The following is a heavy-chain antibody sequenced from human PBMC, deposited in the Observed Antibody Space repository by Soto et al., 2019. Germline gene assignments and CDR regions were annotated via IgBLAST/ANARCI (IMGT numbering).Heavy chain of an antibody. CDR2: TYYRSKWYN. D-gene: IGHD1-1*01. V-gene: IGHV6-1*01. J-gene: IGHJ2*01. CDR1: GYSVSSNSAA. CDR3: AREDGDRRWWNVDL. Sequence: QVQLQQSGPGLVKPSQTLSLTCSISGYSVSSNSAAWNWIRQSPSIGLEWLVRTYYRSKWYNAYAGSVNSRITINPDPSKNQFSLQLNSVTPEDTAVYYCAREDGDRRWWNVDLWGRGTLVTVSS.